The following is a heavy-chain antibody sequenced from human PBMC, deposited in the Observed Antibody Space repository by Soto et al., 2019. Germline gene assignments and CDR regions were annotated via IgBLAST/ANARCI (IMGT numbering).Heavy chain of an antibody. V-gene: IGHV3-30*18. J-gene: IGHJ6*02. Sequence: QVQLVESGGGVVQPGRSLRLSCAASGFTFSSYGMHWVRQAPGKGLEWVAVISYDVSNKYYADSVKGRFTISRDNSKNTLYLQMNSLRAEDTAVYYCAKRRGSYYLDSNPKYYGMDVWGQGTTVTVSS. CDR3: AKRRGSYYLDSNPKYYGMDV. CDR2: ISYDVSNK. D-gene: IGHD1-26*01. CDR1: GFTFSSYG.